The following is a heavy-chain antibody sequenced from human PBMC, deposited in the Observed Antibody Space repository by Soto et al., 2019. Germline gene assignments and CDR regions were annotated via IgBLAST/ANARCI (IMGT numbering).Heavy chain of an antibody. CDR1: GYIFTAYS. V-gene: IGHV1-46*01. Sequence: QVQLVQSGAEVKKPGASVKVSCKASGYIFTAYSMHWVRQAPGQGLEWMGVVNPSGGSKNYAQRCQGRITMTRYTSTSTVYMELKLLTSEDTAVYYCAREENCSDGVCYSEYFQRWGQGTLVTVSS. CDR2: VNPSGGSK. D-gene: IGHD2-15*01. CDR3: AREENCSDGVCYSEYFQR. J-gene: IGHJ1*01.